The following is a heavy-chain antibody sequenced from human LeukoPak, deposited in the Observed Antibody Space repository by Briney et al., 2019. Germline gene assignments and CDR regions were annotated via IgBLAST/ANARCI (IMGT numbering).Heavy chain of an antibody. Sequence: GGSLRLSCAASGFTFNNYWMTWVRQAPGMGLEWVANIKQDGSEKYYVDSVKGRFTISRDNAKNSLYLQMNSLRAEDTALYYCARRCTGDCYPRRGSSGEFDPWGQGTLVTVSS. CDR1: GFTFNNYW. D-gene: IGHD2-21*02. CDR2: IKQDGSEK. J-gene: IGHJ5*02. V-gene: IGHV3-7*01. CDR3: ARRCTGDCYPRRGSSGEFDP.